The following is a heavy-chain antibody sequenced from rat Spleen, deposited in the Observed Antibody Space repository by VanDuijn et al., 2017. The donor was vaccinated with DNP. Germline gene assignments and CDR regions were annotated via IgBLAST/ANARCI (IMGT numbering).Heavy chain of an antibody. Sequence: VQLQESGPGLVKPSQSLSLTCSVTGYSITSNYWGWIRKFPGNKMEWIGHISYSGSTSYNPSLKSRISITRDTSKNQFFLQLNSVTTEDTAKYYCARWEGYYGYDYFDYWGQGVMVTVSS. CDR1: GYSITSNY. CDR2: ISYSGST. CDR3: ARWEGYYGYDYFDY. J-gene: IGHJ2*01. V-gene: IGHV3-1*01. D-gene: IGHD1-7*01.